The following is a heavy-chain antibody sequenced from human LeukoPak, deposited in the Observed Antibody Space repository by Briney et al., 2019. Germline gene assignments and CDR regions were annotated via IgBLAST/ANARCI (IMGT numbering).Heavy chain of an antibody. V-gene: IGHV1-18*01. CDR1: GYTFTNFI. CDR2: ISAYNDNT. D-gene: IGHD3-16*01. J-gene: IGHJ4*02. CDR3: ARGSRLYDYVCYDY. Sequence: ASVKVSCKASGYTFTNFIINWVRQAPGQGLEWMGWISAYNDNTSYAQMFQDRVTMSTDTSTSTAYMELSRLRSDDTAVYYCARGSRLYDYVCYDYWGQGTLVTVSS.